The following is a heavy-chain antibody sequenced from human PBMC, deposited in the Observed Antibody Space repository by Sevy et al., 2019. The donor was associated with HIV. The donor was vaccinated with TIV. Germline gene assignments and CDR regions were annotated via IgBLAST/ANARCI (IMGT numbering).Heavy chain of an antibody. J-gene: IGHJ6*02. CDR1: GFSLSNYR. CDR3: ARDKVEIVPVDYYYGMDV. V-gene: IGHV3-21*01. CDR2: IDPSSTSI. Sequence: GESLKISCAASGFSLSNYRMNWVRQAPGKGLEWVSSIDPSSTSIYYADSVLGRFTISRDNAKNSLYLEMNSLRDEDTALYYCARDKVEIVPVDYYYGMDVWGLGTTVTVSS. D-gene: IGHD2-8*02.